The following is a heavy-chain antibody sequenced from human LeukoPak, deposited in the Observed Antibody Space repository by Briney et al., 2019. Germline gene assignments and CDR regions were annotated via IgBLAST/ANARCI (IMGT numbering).Heavy chain of an antibody. CDR3: ARDYCSSTSCLFDY. CDR1: GYTFAAYH. J-gene: IGHJ4*02. V-gene: IGHV1-2*06. Sequence: ASVKVSCKASGYTFAAYHMHWVRQAPGQGLEWMGRINPNSGDTNYAQKFQGRVTMTRDTSISTAYMELSRLRSDDTAVYYCARDYCSSTSCLFDYWGQGTLVSVSS. D-gene: IGHD2-2*01. CDR2: INPNSGDT.